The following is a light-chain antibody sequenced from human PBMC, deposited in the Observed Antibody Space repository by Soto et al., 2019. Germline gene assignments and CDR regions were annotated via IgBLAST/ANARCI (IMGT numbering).Light chain of an antibody. CDR1: SIDVGSYNL. CDR2: EVS. V-gene: IGLV2-23*02. CDR3: CSYAGSSTVV. Sequence: QSALTQPASVSGSPGQSMTISCTGTSIDVGSYNLVSWYQQQPGKAPKLMIYEVSKRPSGVSNRFSGSKSGNTASLTISGLQAEDEADYYCCSYAGSSTVVFGGGTKLTVL. J-gene: IGLJ2*01.